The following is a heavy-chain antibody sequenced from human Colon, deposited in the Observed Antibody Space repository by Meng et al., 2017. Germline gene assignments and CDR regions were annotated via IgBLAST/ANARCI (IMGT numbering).Heavy chain of an antibody. CDR1: GGSISSGSYY. V-gene: IGHV4-61*02. J-gene: IGHJ5*02. CDR3: ARSFATQNWFDP. Sequence: LRLSCTVTGGSISSGSYYWSWIRQPAGKGLEWIGRIYTRGDTKYNPSLGSRVTISLDTSKNQFSLTLSSVTAADTAVYYCARSFATQNWFDPWGQGTLVTVSS. D-gene: IGHD3-3*01. CDR2: IYTRGDT.